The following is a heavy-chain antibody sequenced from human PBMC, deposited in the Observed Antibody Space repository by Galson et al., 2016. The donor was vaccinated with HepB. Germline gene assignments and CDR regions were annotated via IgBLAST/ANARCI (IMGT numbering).Heavy chain of an antibody. Sequence: SVKVSCKVSGSTLTELSIHWVRQPPGKGLEWMGGFDPDESETIYAPNFQGRVTMTEDTSTDTAYLELSSLRAEDTAVYYCATDRVAYYDDGGYYSLLDYRGQGTLVTVSS. CDR3: ATDRVAYYDDGGYYSLLDY. J-gene: IGHJ4*02. V-gene: IGHV1-24*01. D-gene: IGHD3-22*01. CDR2: FDPDESET. CDR1: GSTLTELS.